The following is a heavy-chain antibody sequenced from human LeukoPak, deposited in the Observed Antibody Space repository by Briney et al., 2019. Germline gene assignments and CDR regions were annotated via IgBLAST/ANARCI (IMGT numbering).Heavy chain of an antibody. D-gene: IGHD5-24*01. J-gene: IGHJ6*02. Sequence: SETLSLTCTVSGGSISSYYWSWIRQPPGKGLEWIGYIYYSGSTNYNPSLKSRVTISVDTSKNQFSLKLNSVTAADTAVYYCARHSGGWPQDYYYYGMDVWGQGTTVTVSS. CDR1: GGSISSYY. CDR2: IYYSGST. CDR3: ARHSGGWPQDYYYYGMDV. V-gene: IGHV4-59*08.